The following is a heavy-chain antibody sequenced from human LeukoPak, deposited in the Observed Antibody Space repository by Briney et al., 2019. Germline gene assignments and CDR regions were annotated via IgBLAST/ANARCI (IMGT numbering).Heavy chain of an antibody. CDR3: ALLAVASDFDY. CDR2: IGSSGTTI. CDR1: GFPFSIYE. V-gene: IGHV3-48*03. J-gene: IGHJ4*02. Sequence: PGGSLRLSCAVSGFPFSIYEMNWVRQAPGKGLEWVSNIGSSGTTIYYADSVKGRFSTSRDNAKSSLYLQMNSLRVEDTAVYYCALLAVASDFDYWGQGALVTVSS. D-gene: IGHD6-19*01.